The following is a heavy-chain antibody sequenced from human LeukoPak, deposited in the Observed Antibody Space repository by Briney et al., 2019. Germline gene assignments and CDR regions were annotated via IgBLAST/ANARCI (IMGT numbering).Heavy chain of an antibody. V-gene: IGHV1-18*01. J-gene: IGHJ4*02. Sequence: ASVKVSCKASGYTFTSYGISWVRQAPGQGLEWMGWISAYNGNTNYAQKLQGRVTMTTDTSTSTDSMELRSLRSDDTAVYYCARAPLNVIAAAGHFDYWGQGTLVTVSS. CDR2: ISAYNGNT. CDR3: ARAPLNVIAAAGHFDY. D-gene: IGHD6-13*01. CDR1: GYTFTSYG.